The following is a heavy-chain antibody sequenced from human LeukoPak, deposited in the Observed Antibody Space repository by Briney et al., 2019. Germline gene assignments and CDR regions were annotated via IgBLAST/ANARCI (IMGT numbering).Heavy chain of an antibody. J-gene: IGHJ4*02. D-gene: IGHD3-22*01. CDR2: IYHSGST. V-gene: IGHV4-4*02. Sequence: SGTLSLTCAVSGGSISSSNWWSWVRQPPGKGLEWIGEIYHSGSTNYNPSLKSRVTISVDTSKNQFSLKLSSVTATDTAVYYCARESRDYYDSSGPDYWGQGTLVTVSS. CDR3: ARESRDYYDSSGPDY. CDR1: GGSISSSNW.